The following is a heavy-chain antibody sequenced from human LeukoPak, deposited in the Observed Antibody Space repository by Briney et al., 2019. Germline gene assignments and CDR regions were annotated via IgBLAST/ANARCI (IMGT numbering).Heavy chain of an antibody. CDR2: IKQDGSEK. Sequence: PGGSLRLSCAASGFTFSSYAMSWVRQAPGKGLEWVANIKQDGSEKYYVDSVKGRFTISRDNAKNSLYLQMNSLRAEDTAVYYCARDYGGRYSSSWYHYFDYWAREPWSPSPQ. D-gene: IGHD6-13*01. J-gene: IGHJ4*02. V-gene: IGHV3-7*01. CDR3: ARDYGGRYSSSWYHYFDY. CDR1: GFTFSSYA.